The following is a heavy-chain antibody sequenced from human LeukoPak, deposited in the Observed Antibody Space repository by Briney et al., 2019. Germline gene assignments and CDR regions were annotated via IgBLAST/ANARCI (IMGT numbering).Heavy chain of an antibody. J-gene: IGHJ4*02. CDR3: ARDYDTVTSVVGH. D-gene: IGHD4-17*01. CDR2: ISYDGSNK. Sequence: GRSLRLSCAASGFTFSSYAMHWVRQAPGKGLEWVAVISYDGSNKYYADSVKGRFTISRDNSKNTLYLQMNSLRAEGTAVYYCARDYDTVTSVVGHWGQGTLVTVSS. CDR1: GFTFSSYA. V-gene: IGHV3-30-3*01.